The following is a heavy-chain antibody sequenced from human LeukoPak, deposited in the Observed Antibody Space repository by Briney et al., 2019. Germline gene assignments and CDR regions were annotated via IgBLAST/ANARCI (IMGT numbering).Heavy chain of an antibody. CDR2: IKQDGREK. J-gene: IGHJ4*02. D-gene: IGHD3-9*01. CDR1: AFTFSNYW. CDR3: PRDRDVLTY. Sequence: QPGGSLRLSCVASAFTFSNYWMTWVRQAPGKGLEWVANIKQDGREKYYVDSVKGRFTISRDNAKNSLYLLMNSLRAEDTAVYYCPRDRDVLTYWGQGTLVTVSS. V-gene: IGHV3-7*01.